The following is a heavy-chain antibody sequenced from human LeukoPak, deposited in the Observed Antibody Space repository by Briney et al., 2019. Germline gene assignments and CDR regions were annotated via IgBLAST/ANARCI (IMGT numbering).Heavy chain of an antibody. CDR3: ARGGPTVTTFDYMDV. J-gene: IGHJ6*03. V-gene: IGHV1-8*03. CDR2: MNPNSGNT. Sequence: GASVKVSCKASGYTFTNYDINWVRQATGQGLEWMGWMNPNSGNTGYAQKFQGRVTITRNTSISTAYMELSSLRSEDTAVYYCARGGPTVTTFDYMDVWGQGTTVTVSS. CDR1: GYTFTNYD. D-gene: IGHD4-17*01.